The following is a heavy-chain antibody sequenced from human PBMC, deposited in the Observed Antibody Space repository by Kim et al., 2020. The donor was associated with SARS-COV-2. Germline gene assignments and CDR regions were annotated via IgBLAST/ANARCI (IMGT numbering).Heavy chain of an antibody. V-gene: IGHV4-34*01. D-gene: IGHD3-3*01. J-gene: IGHJ5*02. CDR3: ARGQFTIFGVVINKRSWFDP. Sequence: RVTISVDTSKNQFSLKLSSVTAADTAVYYCARGQFTIFGVVINKRSWFDPWGQGTLVTVSS.